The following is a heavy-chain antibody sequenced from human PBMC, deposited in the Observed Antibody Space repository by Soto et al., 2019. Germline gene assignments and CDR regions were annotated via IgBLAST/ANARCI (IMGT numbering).Heavy chain of an antibody. Sequence: QVQLVQSGAEVKKPGASVKVSCKASGYTFTNYAMHWVRQAPGQRLEWMGWINAGDGNTKYSQKFQGRVTITTDTSASTAYMELSSLRSEDTAVYYCARDRIHSGYDEWGQGTLVTVSS. CDR1: GYTFTNYA. CDR2: INAGDGNT. CDR3: ARDRIHSGYDE. D-gene: IGHD5-12*01. J-gene: IGHJ4*02. V-gene: IGHV1-3*01.